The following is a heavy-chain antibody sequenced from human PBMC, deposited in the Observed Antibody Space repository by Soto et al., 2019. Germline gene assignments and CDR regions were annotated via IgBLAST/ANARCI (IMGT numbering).Heavy chain of an antibody. D-gene: IGHD5-12*01. CDR3: VKDIGGYSGYDFDY. Sequence: PVGSLRLSCPASGFTFSSYAMHWVRQAPGKGLEYVSAISSNGGSTYYADSVKGRFTISRDNSKNTLYLQMSSLRAEDTAVYYCVKDIGGYSGYDFDYWGQGTLVTVSS. J-gene: IGHJ4*02. CDR2: ISSNGGST. CDR1: GFTFSSYA. V-gene: IGHV3-64D*06.